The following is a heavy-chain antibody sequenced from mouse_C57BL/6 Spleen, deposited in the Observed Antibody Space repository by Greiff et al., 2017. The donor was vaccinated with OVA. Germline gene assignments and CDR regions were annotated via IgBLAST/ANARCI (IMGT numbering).Heavy chain of an antibody. D-gene: IGHD2-1*01. CDR1: GFSLTSYG. CDR2: IWSGGST. V-gene: IGHV2-2*01. J-gene: IGHJ3*01. Sequence: QVQLQQSGPGLVQPSQSLSITCTVSGFSLTSYGVHWVRQSPGKGLEWLGVIWSGGSTDYNAAFISRLSISKDNSKSQVFFKMNSLQADDTAIYYCARIYPLAYWGQGTLVTVSA. CDR3: ARIYPLAY.